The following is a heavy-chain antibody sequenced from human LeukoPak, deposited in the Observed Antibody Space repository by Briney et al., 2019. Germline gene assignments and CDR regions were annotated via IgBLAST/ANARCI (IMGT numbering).Heavy chain of an antibody. CDR3: ARDGPSTTKYVWGSYRFDPVQFDY. Sequence: ASVKVSCKASGGTFSSYAISWVRQAPGQGLEWMGRIIPILGIANYAQKFQGRVTITADKSTSTAYMELSSLRSEDTAVYYCARDGPSTTKYVWGSYRFDPVQFDYWGQGTLVTVSS. CDR1: GGTFSSYA. J-gene: IGHJ4*02. V-gene: IGHV1-69*04. CDR2: IIPILGIA. D-gene: IGHD3-16*02.